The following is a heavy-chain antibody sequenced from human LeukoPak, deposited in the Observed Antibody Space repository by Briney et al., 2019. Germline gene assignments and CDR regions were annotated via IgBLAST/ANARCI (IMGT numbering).Heavy chain of an antibody. CDR3: TKRVKYGGTWDHFAD. Sequence: SGGSLRLSCAASGFTFSSYAMSWVRQAPGKGLEWVSTVNADGGNTYYADSVKGRFTISRDNSKSTLILQMNSLRVEDTALYYCTKRVKYGGTWDHFADWGQGTLVTVSS. D-gene: IGHD1-26*01. J-gene: IGHJ4*02. CDR2: VNADGGNT. V-gene: IGHV3-23*01. CDR1: GFTFSSYA.